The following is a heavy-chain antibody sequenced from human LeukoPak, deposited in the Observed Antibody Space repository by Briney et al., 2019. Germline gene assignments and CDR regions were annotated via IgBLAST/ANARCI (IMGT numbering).Heavy chain of an antibody. D-gene: IGHD6-19*01. CDR1: GFTFSNYA. Sequence: GGSLRLSCAASGFTFSNYAMSWVRQAPGRGLEWLSSIIGSGATTYYADSVRGRFTTSRDNAKNSLNLQMNSLRAEDTAVYYCAKDDSGWYLFDYWGQGTLVTVSS. CDR2: IIGSGATT. CDR3: AKDDSGWYLFDY. V-gene: IGHV3-23*01. J-gene: IGHJ4*02.